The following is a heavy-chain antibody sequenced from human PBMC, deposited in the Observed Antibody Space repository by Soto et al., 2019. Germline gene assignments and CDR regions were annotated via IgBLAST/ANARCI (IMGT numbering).Heavy chain of an antibody. CDR3: ARAVGFSSSYMDV. CDR2: IYYSGTT. J-gene: IGHJ6*03. CDR1: GGSISNYY. D-gene: IGHD6-13*01. V-gene: IGHV4-59*01. Sequence: SETLSLTCTVSGGSISNYYWSWIRQSPGKGLEWIAYIYYSGTTNYNLSLKSRVSISVDTSKNQFSLRLSSVTAADTAVYYRARAVGFSSSYMDVWGKGTTVTV.